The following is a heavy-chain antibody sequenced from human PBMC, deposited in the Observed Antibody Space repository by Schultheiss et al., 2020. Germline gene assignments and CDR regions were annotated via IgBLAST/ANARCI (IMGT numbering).Heavy chain of an antibody. CDR1: GGSISSYY. J-gene: IGHJ4*02. CDR3: ARVSDQMIDY. CDR2: MYHTGRT. D-gene: IGHD6-6*01. V-gene: IGHV4-59*06. Sequence: SETLALTCTVSGGSISSYYWSWIRQHPGKGLEWIGYMYHTGRTYYNPSLESRVTISVDTSKNQFSLKLSSVTAADTAVYYCARVSDQMIDYWGQGTLVTVAS.